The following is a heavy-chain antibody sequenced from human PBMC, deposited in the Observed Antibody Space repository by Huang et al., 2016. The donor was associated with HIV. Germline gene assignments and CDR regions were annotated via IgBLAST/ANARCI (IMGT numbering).Heavy chain of an antibody. Sequence: QGQLVESGGGVVQPGRSLRLSCAASGFSLTSYEMPWVRQVPGKGLDWVSFVSNDGNEKDYADSVKGLFTISRDNFKNTLYLQMNSLRTGDTAVYFCLPAGHVSHYYYMDVWGKGTTVIVSS. CDR2: VSNDGNEK. J-gene: IGHJ6*03. CDR1: GFSLTSYE. V-gene: IGHV3-30*03. CDR3: LPAGHVSHYYYMDV.